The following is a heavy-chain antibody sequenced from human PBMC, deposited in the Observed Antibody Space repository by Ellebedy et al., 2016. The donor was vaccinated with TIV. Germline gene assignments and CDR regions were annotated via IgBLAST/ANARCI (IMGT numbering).Heavy chain of an antibody. CDR1: GFTFANYY. CDR3: AKDGGNFGDAHY. CDR2: INPSGDKT. J-gene: IGHJ4*02. Sequence: AASVKVSCKASGFTFANYYIHWVRQAPGQGLEWMGIINPSGDKTTFAQKLQGRLTMTRDTSTSTVYMDLSSLRSEDTAIYYCAKDGGNFGDAHYWGQGTLVTVSS. D-gene: IGHD3-10*01. V-gene: IGHV1-46*04.